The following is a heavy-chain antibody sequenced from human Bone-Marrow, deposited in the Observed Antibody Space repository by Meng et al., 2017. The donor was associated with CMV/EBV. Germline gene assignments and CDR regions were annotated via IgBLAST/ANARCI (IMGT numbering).Heavy chain of an antibody. V-gene: IGHV1-2*02. CDR2: INPNSGGT. CDR1: GYTFTGYY. D-gene: IGHD6-13*01. J-gene: IGHJ4*02. CDR3: ARDVKGLFNPAGLDY. Sequence: ASVKVSCKASGYTFTGYYMHWVRQAPGQGLEWMGWINPNSGGTNYAQKFQGRVTMTRDTSISTAYMELSRLRSDDTAVYYCARDVKGLFNPAGLDYWGQGTRVTGSS.